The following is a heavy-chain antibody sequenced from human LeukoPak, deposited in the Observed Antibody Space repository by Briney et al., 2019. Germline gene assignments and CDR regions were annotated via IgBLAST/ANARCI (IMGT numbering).Heavy chain of an antibody. Sequence: SQTLSLTCAISGDSVSSNSAAWNWIRQSPSRGLEWLGRTYYRSKWYNDYAVSVKSRITINPDTSKNQFSLQLNSVTPEDTAVYYCARDGVWFGELSYCYYGMDVWGQGTTVTVSS. CDR1: GDSVSSNSAA. V-gene: IGHV6-1*01. D-gene: IGHD3-10*01. CDR3: ARDGVWFGELSYCYYGMDV. J-gene: IGHJ6*02. CDR2: TYYRSKWYN.